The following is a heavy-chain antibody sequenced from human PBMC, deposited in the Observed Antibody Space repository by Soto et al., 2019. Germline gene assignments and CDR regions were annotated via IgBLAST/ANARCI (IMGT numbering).Heavy chain of an antibody. CDR1: GFTFSSRA. V-gene: IGHV3-48*02. D-gene: IGHD3-16*01. CDR2: IISSSSNI. J-gene: IGHJ4*02. Sequence: DVQLVESGGGLVQPGGSLRLSCTASGFTFSSRAMNWVRQFPGRGLEWVSYIISSSSNIDYADSVKGRFTVSRYNAKNSLYLQMNTLRDEDTAVYYCASDRSLGSNWYYYLESWGQGTLVTVSS. CDR3: ASDRSLGSNWYYYLES.